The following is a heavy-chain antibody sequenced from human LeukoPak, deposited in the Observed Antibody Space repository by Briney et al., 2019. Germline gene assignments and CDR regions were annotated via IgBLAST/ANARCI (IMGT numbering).Heavy chain of an antibody. CDR3: AKEAVLRYFDWLPTTEYYFDY. J-gene: IGHJ4*02. V-gene: IGHV3-21*04. CDR2: ISSTTSYI. D-gene: IGHD3-9*01. CDR1: GFTFSSYS. Sequence: GGSLRLSCAASGFTFSSYSMNWVRQAPGKGLAWVSSISSTTSYINYADSVKGRFTISRDNSKNTLYLQMNSLRAEDTAVYYCAKEAVLRYFDWLPTTEYYFDYWGQGTLVTVSS.